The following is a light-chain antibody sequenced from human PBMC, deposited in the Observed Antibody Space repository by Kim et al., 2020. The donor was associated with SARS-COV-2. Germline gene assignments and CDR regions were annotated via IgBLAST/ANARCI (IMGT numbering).Light chain of an antibody. Sequence: RVPVSCTGSSANIGAGYDVHWYQQLPGTAPKLLFCGNSNRPSGVPDRFSGSKSGTSASLAITGLQAEDEADYYCQSYDSSLSGWVFGGGTKLTVL. CDR1: SANIGAGYD. V-gene: IGLV1-40*01. J-gene: IGLJ3*02. CDR2: GNS. CDR3: QSYDSSLSGWV.